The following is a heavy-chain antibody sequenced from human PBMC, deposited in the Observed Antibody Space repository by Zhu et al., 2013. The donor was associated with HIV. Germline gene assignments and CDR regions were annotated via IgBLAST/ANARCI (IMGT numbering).Heavy chain of an antibody. CDR3: ARVESGYDTDYYYYYMDV. V-gene: IGHV1-69*01. J-gene: IGHJ6*03. CDR2: IIPIFGTA. CDR1: GGTFSSYA. D-gene: IGHD5-12*01. Sequence: QVQLVQSGAEVKKPGSSVKVSCKASGGTFSSYAISWVRQAPGQGLEWMGGIIPIFGTANYAQKFQGRVTITADESTSTAYMELSSLRSEDTAVYYCARVESGYDTDYYYYYMDVWGKGPRSPSP.